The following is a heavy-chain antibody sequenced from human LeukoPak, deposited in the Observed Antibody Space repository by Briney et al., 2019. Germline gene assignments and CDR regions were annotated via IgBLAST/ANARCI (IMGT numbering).Heavy chain of an antibody. CDR1: GFTFSSYE. J-gene: IGHJ4*02. Sequence: GGSLRLSCAASGFTFSSYEMNWVRQAPGKGLEWVSYISSSGSTRYYADSVKGRFTISRDNAKNSLYLQMNSLRAEDTAVYYCASLSGYNYINFDYWGQATLVTVSS. D-gene: IGHD5-24*01. CDR2: ISSSGSTR. CDR3: ASLSGYNYINFDY. V-gene: IGHV3-48*03.